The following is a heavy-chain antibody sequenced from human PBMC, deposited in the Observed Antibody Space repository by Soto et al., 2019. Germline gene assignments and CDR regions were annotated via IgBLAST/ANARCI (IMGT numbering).Heavy chain of an antibody. D-gene: IGHD2-15*01. CDR3: ARARDSDRSFDY. V-gene: IGHV4-61*01. J-gene: IGHJ4*02. CDR1: GGSVSSGSYY. CDR2: IYYSGST. Sequence: PSETLSLTCTVSGGSVSSGSYYWSWIRQPPGKGLAWIGYIYYSGSTNYNPSLKIRVTISVDTSKSQLSLKLNSVTAADTAVYYCARARDSDRSFDYWGQGPWSPSPQ.